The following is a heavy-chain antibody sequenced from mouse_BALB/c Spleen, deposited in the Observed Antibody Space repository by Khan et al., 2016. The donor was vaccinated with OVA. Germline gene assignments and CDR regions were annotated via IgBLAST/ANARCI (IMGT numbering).Heavy chain of an antibody. CDR2: IWSDGIT. J-gene: IGHJ4*01. V-gene: IGHV2-6-1*01. CDR3: ARQPVYQYNSMEY. CDR1: GFSLTNYG. Sequence: QVQLQESGPGLVAPSQSLSITCTISGFSLTNYGVHWVRQPPGKGLEWLVVIWSDGITTYNSVLKSRLTISKDNSKSQVFLKMNSLQTDDTAMYCLARQPVYQYNSMEYLGQRTPGNGSS. D-gene: IGHD1-3*01.